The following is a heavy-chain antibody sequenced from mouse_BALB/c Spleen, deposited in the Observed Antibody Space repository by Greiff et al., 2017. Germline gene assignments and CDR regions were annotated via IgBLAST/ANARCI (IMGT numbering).Heavy chain of an antibody. Sequence: VKLMESGPGLVAPSQSLSITCTVSGFSLTSYDISWIRQPPGKGLEWLGVIWTGGGTNYNSAFMSRLSISKDNSKSQVFLKMNSLQTDDTAMYYCARDGGSLDYWGQGTTLTVSS. J-gene: IGHJ2*01. V-gene: IGHV2-9-2*01. CDR1: GFSLTSYD. CDR3: ARDGGSLDY. CDR2: IWTGGGT.